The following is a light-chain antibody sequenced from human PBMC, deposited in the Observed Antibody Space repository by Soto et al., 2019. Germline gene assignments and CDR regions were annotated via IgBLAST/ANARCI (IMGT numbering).Light chain of an antibody. CDR1: QSVSSDY. CDR3: QQYSSSPRT. V-gene: IGKV3-20*01. Sequence: ENVLTQSPGTLSLSPGEGATLSCRASQSVSSDYLAWYQQKPGQAPRLLIYSASSRSTGVPDRFSGSGSGTEFSLTIRRLEPEDFAVYYCQQYSSSPRTFCQGTKLEMK. J-gene: IGKJ2*02. CDR2: SAS.